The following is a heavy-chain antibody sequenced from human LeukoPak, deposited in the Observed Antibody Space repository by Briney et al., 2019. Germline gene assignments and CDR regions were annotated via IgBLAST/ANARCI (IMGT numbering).Heavy chain of an antibody. CDR3: ARDLGGYYDFWSGFNWFDP. Sequence: SETLSLTCTVSGGSISSYYWSWIRQPPGKGLDWIGYIYYSGSTNYNPSLKSRVTISVDTFKNQFSLKLSSVTAADTAVYYCARDLGGYYDFWSGFNWFDPWGQGTLVTVSS. V-gene: IGHV4-59*01. J-gene: IGHJ5*02. CDR1: GGSISSYY. CDR2: IYYSGST. D-gene: IGHD3-3*01.